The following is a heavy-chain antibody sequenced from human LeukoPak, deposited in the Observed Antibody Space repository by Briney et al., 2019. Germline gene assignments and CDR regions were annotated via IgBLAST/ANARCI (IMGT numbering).Heavy chain of an antibody. CDR3: VRARSSSSYYYGMDV. D-gene: IGHD6-6*01. Sequence: SETLSLTCSVSGDSISSYYWTWIRQPAGKGLEWIGRFYPSGSTNYNPSLKSRVTISVDTSKNQFSLKLSSVTAADTAVYYCVRARSSSSYYYGMDVWGQGTTVTVSS. V-gene: IGHV4-4*07. CDR2: FYPSGST. CDR1: GDSISSYY. J-gene: IGHJ6*02.